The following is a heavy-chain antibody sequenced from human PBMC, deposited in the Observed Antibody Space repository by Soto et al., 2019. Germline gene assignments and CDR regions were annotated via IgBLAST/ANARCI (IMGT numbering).Heavy chain of an antibody. Sequence: GDSVNVSSKAPVTPFTGYGISGLRQAPGQGLEWMGWISAYNGNTNYAQKLQGRVTMTTDTSTSTVYMELRSLRSDDTAVYYCARASGSSYWFDPWGQGTLVTVSS. J-gene: IGHJ5*02. V-gene: IGHV1-18*01. CDR1: VTPFTGYG. CDR2: ISAYNGNT. CDR3: ARASGSSYWFDP. D-gene: IGHD1-26*01.